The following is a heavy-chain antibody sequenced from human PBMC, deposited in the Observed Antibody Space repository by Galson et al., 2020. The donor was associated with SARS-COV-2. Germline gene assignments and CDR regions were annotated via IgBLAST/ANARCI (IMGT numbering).Heavy chain of an antibody. CDR3: ARDTFGYSYGEDV. D-gene: IGHD5-18*01. CDR2: IKQDGSEK. CDR1: GFTFSSYW. V-gene: IGHV3-7*01. J-gene: IGHJ6*02. Sequence: QLGESLKISCAASGFTFSSYWMSWVRQAPGKGLEWVANIKQDGSEKYYVDSVKGRFTISRDNAKNSLYLQMNSLRAEDTAVYYCARDTFGYSYGEDVWGQGTTVTVSS.